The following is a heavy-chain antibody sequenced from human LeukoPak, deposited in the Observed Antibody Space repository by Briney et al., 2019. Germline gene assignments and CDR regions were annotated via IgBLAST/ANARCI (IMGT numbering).Heavy chain of an antibody. CDR2: IYYSGST. Sequence: KSSETLSLTCTVSGGSISSYYWSWIRQPPGKGLEWIGYIYYSGSTNYNPSLKSRVTISVDTSKNQFSLKLSSVTAADTAVYYCARVITRAYYYYMDVWGKGTTVTVSS. J-gene: IGHJ6*03. CDR3: ARVITRAYYYYMDV. CDR1: GGSISSYY. D-gene: IGHD3-16*01. V-gene: IGHV4-59*01.